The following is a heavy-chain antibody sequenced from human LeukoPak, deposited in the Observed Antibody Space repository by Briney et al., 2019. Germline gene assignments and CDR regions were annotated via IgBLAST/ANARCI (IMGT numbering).Heavy chain of an antibody. D-gene: IGHD1-26*01. V-gene: IGHV4-38-2*02. CDR2: IYHSGST. J-gene: IGHJ4*02. Sequence: PSETLSLTCTGSGYSISSGYYWGWIRQPPGKGLEWIGSIYHSGSTYYNPSLKSRVTISVDTSKNQFSLKLSSVTAADTAVYYCARPSGSYRGGFDYWGQGTLVTVSS. CDR3: ARPSGSYRGGFDY. CDR1: GYSISSGYY.